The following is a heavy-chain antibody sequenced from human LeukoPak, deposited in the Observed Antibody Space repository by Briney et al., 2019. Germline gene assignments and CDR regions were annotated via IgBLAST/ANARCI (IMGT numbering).Heavy chain of an antibody. Sequence: GGSLRLSCAASGFTFSSYSMNWVRQAPGKGLEWVSSISSSSSYIYYADSVKGRFTISRDNAKNSLYLQMNSLRAEDTAVYYCAGMGIVVVPAANDAFDIWGQGTMVTVSS. CDR2: ISSSSSYI. V-gene: IGHV3-21*01. CDR1: GFTFSSYS. D-gene: IGHD2-2*03. J-gene: IGHJ3*02. CDR3: AGMGIVVVPAANDAFDI.